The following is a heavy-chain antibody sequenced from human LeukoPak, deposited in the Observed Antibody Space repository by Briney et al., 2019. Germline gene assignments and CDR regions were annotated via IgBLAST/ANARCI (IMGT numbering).Heavy chain of an antibody. V-gene: IGHV3-48*04. Sequence: PGGSLRLSCAASGFIFSDYSMNWVRQAPGKGLEWVSNIRGSGSGSGSGMYYADSVKGRFTISRDDAKNSLYLQMSSLRAEDTAFYYCARDNNRGFDYWGQGALVTVSS. J-gene: IGHJ4*02. CDR2: IRGSGSGSGSGM. D-gene: IGHD7-27*01. CDR1: GFIFSDYS. CDR3: ARDNNRGFDY.